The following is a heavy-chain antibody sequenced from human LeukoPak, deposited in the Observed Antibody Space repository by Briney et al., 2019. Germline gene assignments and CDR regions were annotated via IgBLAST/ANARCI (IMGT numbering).Heavy chain of an antibody. CDR1: GYTFTSYY. J-gene: IGHJ4*02. CDR2: INPSGGST. CDR3: ARFVPNDYVWGSYRPSEYYFDY. Sequence: ASVKVSCKASGYTFTSYYMHWVRQAPGQELEWMGIINPSGGSTSYAQKFQGRVTMTRDMSTSTVYMELSSLRSEDTAVYYCARFVPNDYVWGSYRPSEYYFDYWGQGTLVTVSS. D-gene: IGHD3-16*02. V-gene: IGHV1-46*01.